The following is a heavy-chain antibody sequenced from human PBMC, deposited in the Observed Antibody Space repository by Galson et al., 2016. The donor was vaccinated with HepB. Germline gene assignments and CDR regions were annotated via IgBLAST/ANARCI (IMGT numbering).Heavy chain of an antibody. CDR2: IYPAGDT. Sequence: SLRLSCAASGFIVSGNYMSWVRQGPGKRLERVAIIYPAGDTYYAESVKDRSTISRDSDANMLFLHMTRLRPGDTGVYYCAKALTVPGILNVYALDVWGQGTTATVSS. D-gene: IGHD5/OR15-5a*01. CDR3: AKALTVPGILNVYALDV. V-gene: IGHV3-66*01. J-gene: IGHJ6*02. CDR1: GFIVSGNY.